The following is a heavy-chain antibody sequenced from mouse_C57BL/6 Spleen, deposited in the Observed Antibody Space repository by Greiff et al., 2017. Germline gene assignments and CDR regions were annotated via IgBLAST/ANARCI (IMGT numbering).Heavy chain of an antibody. Sequence: QVQLQQPGAELVRPGSSVKLSCKASGYTFTSSWMHWVKQRPIQGLEWIGNIDPSVSATPYNQKFKDKATLTVDKSSNTAYMQLSSLTAEDSAVYYCARIDDGFFDYWGQGTTLTVSS. CDR1: GYTFTSSW. V-gene: IGHV1-52*01. CDR2: IDPSVSAT. D-gene: IGHD2-3*01. CDR3: ARIDDGFFDY. J-gene: IGHJ2*01.